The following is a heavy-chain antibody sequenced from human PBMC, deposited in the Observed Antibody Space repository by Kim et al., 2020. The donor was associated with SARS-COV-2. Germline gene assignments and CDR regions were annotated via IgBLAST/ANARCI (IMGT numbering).Heavy chain of an antibody. CDR3: ARGFSGMVRGVGAFDI. CDR1: VGTFSSYA. V-gene: IGHV1-69*13. CDR2: IIPIFGTA. D-gene: IGHD3-10*01. Sequence: SVKVSCKASVGTFSSYAISWVRQAPGQGLEWMGGIIPIFGTANYAQKFQGRVTITADESTSTAYMELSSLRSEDTAVYYCARGFSGMVRGVGAFDIWGQGTMVTVSS. J-gene: IGHJ3*02.